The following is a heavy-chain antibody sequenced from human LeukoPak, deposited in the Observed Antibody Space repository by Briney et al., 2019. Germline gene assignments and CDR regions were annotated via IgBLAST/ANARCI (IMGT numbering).Heavy chain of an antibody. V-gene: IGHV3-23*01. CDR1: GFTFSSFA. J-gene: IGHJ4*02. Sequence: GGSLTLYCAASGFTFSSFAMSWVRPAPGKGLEWGSALNGSGGSRYYAASVKGRFTISRDNSKNTLYLQMNSLRAEDTAVYYCAKDSQAYYDSSGYYYVEYFDAWGQGTLVTVSS. CDR2: LNGSGGSR. CDR3: AKDSQAYYDSSGYYYVEYFDA. D-gene: IGHD3-22*01.